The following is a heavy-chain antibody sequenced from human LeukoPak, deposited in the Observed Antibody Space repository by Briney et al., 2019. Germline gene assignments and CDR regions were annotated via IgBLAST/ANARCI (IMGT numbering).Heavy chain of an antibody. Sequence: GASVKVSCKASGYTFNSYGITWVRQAPGQGLEWMGWINTYNSNTNYAQKLQGRVTMTRDPFPSTVYMELGSLRSDDTAVYYCARGWENDYWGQGSLVTVSS. V-gene: IGHV1-18*01. CDR3: ARGWENDY. D-gene: IGHD1-26*01. J-gene: IGHJ4*02. CDR2: INTYNSNT. CDR1: GYTFNSYG.